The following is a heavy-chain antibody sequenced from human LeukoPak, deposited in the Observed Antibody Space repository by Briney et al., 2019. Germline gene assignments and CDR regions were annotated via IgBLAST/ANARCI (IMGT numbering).Heavy chain of an antibody. CDR3: AIDPNWGTHS. CDR2: IGNNGGGI. D-gene: IGHD7-27*01. Sequence: GGSLRLSCAASGFTFSTYTMYWVRHPPGKRLEWVSIIGNNGGGIHYADSVKGRFTISRDNFKNAPYLQMNSLRVEGTAVYYCAIDPNWGTHSWGQGVLVTVSS. V-gene: IGHV3-23*01. CDR1: GFTFSTYT. J-gene: IGHJ4*02.